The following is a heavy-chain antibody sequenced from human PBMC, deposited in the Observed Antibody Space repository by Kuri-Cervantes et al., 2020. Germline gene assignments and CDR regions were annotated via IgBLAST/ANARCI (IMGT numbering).Heavy chain of an antibody. J-gene: IGHJ4*02. Sequence: SVKVPCKASGFTFTSSAVQWVRQARGQRLEWIGWIVVGSGNTNYAQKFQERVTITRDMSTSTAYMELSSLRSEDTAVYYCARLDGRDGYNRREYWGQGTLVTVSS. CDR3: ARLDGRDGYNRREY. V-gene: IGHV1-58*01. CDR1: GFTFTSSA. D-gene: IGHD5-24*01. CDR2: IVVGSGNT.